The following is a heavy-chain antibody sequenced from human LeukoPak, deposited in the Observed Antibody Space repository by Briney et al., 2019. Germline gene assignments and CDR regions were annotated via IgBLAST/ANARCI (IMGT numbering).Heavy chain of an antibody. Sequence: PGGSLRLSCAASGFTFSDYYMSWIRQAPGKGLEWVSYISSSGSTIYYADSVKGRFTISRDNAKNSLYLQMNSLRAEDTAVYYCARQPIYYASSGYREGYFDYWGQGTLVTVSS. CDR2: ISSSGSTI. J-gene: IGHJ4*02. CDR3: ARQPIYYASSGYREGYFDY. D-gene: IGHD3-22*01. V-gene: IGHV3-11*04. CDR1: GFTFSDYY.